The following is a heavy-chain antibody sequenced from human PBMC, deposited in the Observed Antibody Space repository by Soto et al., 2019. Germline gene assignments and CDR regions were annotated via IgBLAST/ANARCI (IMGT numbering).Heavy chain of an antibody. CDR2: IYTSGST. V-gene: IGHV4-4*07. CDR1: GGSISSYY. Sequence: PSETLSLTCTVSGGSISSYYWSWIRQPAGKGLEWIGRIYTSGSTNYNPSLKSRVTMSVDTSKNQFSLKLSSVTAADTAVYYCASAGRSDFWSGHYYYGMDVWGQGTTVTVS. D-gene: IGHD3-3*01. CDR3: ASAGRSDFWSGHYYYGMDV. J-gene: IGHJ6*02.